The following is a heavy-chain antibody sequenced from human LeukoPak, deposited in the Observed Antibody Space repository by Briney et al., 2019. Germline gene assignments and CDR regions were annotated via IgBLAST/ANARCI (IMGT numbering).Heavy chain of an antibody. J-gene: IGHJ4*02. CDR2: ISWNSGRI. CDR3: AKDISRSSSFYLAFDY. Sequence: SGGSLRLSCAASGFTVSSNYMSWVRQAPGKGLEWVSGISWNSGRIGYADSVKGRFTISRDSAKNSLYLQMNSLRTEDTALYYCAKDISRSSSFYLAFDYWGQGTLVTVSS. D-gene: IGHD6-13*01. V-gene: IGHV3-9*01. CDR1: GFTVSSNY.